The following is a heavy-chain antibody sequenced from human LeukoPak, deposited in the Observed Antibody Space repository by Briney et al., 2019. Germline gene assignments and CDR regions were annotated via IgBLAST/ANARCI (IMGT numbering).Heavy chain of an antibody. D-gene: IGHD3-22*01. Sequence: GGSLRLSCAVSGITLSNYGMSWVRQAPGKGLEWVAGISGSGGGTNYADSVQGRFTISRDNPKNTLYLQMNGLRAEDTAVYFCAKRGVVIRVILVGFHKEAYYFDSWGQGALITVSS. CDR3: AKRGVVIRVILVGFHKEAYYFDS. CDR2: ISGSGGGT. CDR1: GITLSNYG. J-gene: IGHJ4*02. V-gene: IGHV3-23*01.